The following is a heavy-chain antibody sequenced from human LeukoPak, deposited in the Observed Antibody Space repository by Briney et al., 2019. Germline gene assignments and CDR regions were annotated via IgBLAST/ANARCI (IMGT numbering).Heavy chain of an antibody. Sequence: ASVKVSCKASGYTFTGYYMHWVRQAPGQGLEWMGWINPNSGGTNYAQKFQGRVTMTRDTSISTAYMELSRLRSDDTAVYYCALTIAAAGTGSYYYYMDVWGKGTTVTISS. CDR3: ALTIAAAGTGSYYYYMDV. CDR1: GYTFTGYY. CDR2: INPNSGGT. J-gene: IGHJ6*03. V-gene: IGHV1-2*02. D-gene: IGHD6-13*01.